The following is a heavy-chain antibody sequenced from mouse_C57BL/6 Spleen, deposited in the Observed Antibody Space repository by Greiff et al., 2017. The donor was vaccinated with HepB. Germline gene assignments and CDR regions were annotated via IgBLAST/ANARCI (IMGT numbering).Heavy chain of an antibody. V-gene: IGHV1-9*01. J-gene: IGHJ3*01. CDR1: GYTFTGYW. Sequence: VQLQQSGAELMKPGASVKLSCKATGYTFTGYWIEWVKQRPGHGLEWIGEILPGSGSTNYNEKFKSKATLTVDKSSSTAYMQLSSLTSEDSAVYYCARHGITTVPGEFAYWGQGTLVTVSA. CDR3: ARHGITTVPGEFAY. D-gene: IGHD1-1*01. CDR2: ILPGSGST.